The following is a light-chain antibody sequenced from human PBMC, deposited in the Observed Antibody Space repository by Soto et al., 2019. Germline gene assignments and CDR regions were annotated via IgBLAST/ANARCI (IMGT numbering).Light chain of an antibody. Sequence: DIQMTQSPSTLSASVGDRVTITCRASQSISSWLAWYQQKPGKAPKLLIYDASSLESGVPSRFSGSGSGKEFTLTISRLQPDDFSTYYCQQYNSYSTVGQGTKLEIK. CDR2: DAS. CDR3: QQYNSYST. CDR1: QSISSW. J-gene: IGKJ2*01. V-gene: IGKV1-5*01.